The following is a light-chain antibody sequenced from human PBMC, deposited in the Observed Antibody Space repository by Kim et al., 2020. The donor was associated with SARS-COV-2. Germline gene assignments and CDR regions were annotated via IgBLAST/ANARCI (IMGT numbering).Light chain of an antibody. V-gene: IGLV2-14*03. Sequence: GQSISIFRTGNGSDVGAYIFVAWYQQYPGRAPKLMICDVTKRPSGGSSRFSASKSANTASLTISGLQAKDEADYYCSSHTKGSTLVFGGGTQLTVL. J-gene: IGLJ3*02. CDR1: GSDVGAYIF. CDR2: DVT. CDR3: SSHTKGSTLV.